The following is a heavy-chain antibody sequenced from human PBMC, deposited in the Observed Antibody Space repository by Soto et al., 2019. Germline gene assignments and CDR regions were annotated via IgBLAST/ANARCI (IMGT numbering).Heavy chain of an antibody. D-gene: IGHD3-9*01. V-gene: IGHV4-4*07. Sequence: ETLSLTCTVSGGSISSYYWSWIRQPAGKGLEWIGRIYTSGSTNYNPSLKSRVTMSVDTSKNQFSLKLSSVTAADTAVYYCARVRVLRYFDWLLYEDGMDVWGQGTTVTVSS. CDR3: ARVRVLRYFDWLLYEDGMDV. J-gene: IGHJ6*02. CDR2: IYTSGST. CDR1: GGSISSYY.